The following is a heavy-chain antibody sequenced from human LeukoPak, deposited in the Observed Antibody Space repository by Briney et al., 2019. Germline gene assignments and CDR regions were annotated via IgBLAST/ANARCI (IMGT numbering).Heavy chain of an antibody. CDR3: ATSYSSSSGPFDS. CDR1: RFTFKDYA. CDR2: ISGSGTGT. J-gene: IGHJ4*02. D-gene: IGHD6-6*01. Sequence: GGSLRLSCAASRFTFKDYAMNWVRQAPGKGLEWVSTISGSGTGTYYADSVKGRFTVSRDNSRNTLHLQMDSLRADDTAVYYCATSYSSSSGPFDSWGQGTLVTVSS. V-gene: IGHV3-23*01.